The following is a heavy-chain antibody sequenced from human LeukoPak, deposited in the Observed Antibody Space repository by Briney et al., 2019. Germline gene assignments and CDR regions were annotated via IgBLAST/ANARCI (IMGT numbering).Heavy chain of an antibody. Sequence: SRTLSLTCTVSGGSISSGGYYWSWIRQHPGKGLEWIGYIYYSGSTYYNPSLKSRVTISVDTSKNQFSLKLSSVTAADTAVYYCARSYSSSRDPGYDYWGQGTLVTVSS. D-gene: IGHD6-13*01. CDR1: GGSISSGGYY. J-gene: IGHJ4*02. V-gene: IGHV4-31*03. CDR2: IYYSGST. CDR3: ARSYSSSRDPGYDY.